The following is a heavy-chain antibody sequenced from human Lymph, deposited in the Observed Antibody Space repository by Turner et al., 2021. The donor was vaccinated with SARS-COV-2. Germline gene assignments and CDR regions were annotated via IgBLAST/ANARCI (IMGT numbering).Heavy chain of an antibody. CDR2: ISGRGGST. D-gene: IGHD3-22*01. J-gene: IGHJ4*02. Sequence: EVQLLVSGGGLVQPGGSLRLSCAASGFTFSSYAMSWVRQAPGKGLEWVSVISGRGGSTYYADSVKGRFTISRDNSKNTLYLQMNSLRAEDTAVYYCAKNEMAMIVVVITLFDYWGQGTLVTVSS. CDR3: AKNEMAMIVVVITLFDY. CDR1: GFTFSSYA. V-gene: IGHV3-23*01.